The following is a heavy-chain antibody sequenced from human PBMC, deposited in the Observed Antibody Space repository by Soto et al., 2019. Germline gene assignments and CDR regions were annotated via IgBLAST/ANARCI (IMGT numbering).Heavy chain of an antibody. Sequence: GASVKVSCKASGGTFSSYAISWVRQAPGQGLEWMGGIIPIFGTANYAQKFQGRVTITVDKSTSTAYMELSSLRSEDTAVYYCARAMVVVTAIHYYYGMDVWGQGTTVTVSS. CDR1: GGTFSSYA. V-gene: IGHV1-69*06. CDR2: IIPIFGTA. D-gene: IGHD2-21*02. CDR3: ARAMVVVTAIHYYYGMDV. J-gene: IGHJ6*02.